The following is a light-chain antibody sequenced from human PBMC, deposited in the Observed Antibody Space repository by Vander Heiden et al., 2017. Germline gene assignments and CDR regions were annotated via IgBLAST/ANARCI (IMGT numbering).Light chain of an antibody. CDR2: GAS. CDR3: QQYNTWWT. V-gene: IGKV3-15*01. Sequence: TLSGSPGERAALSCRASQSVSSNLAWYQQKPGQAPRLLIYGASNRASGIPDRFSGSGYGKEFTLTSSSLQYEDFAGYYWQQYNTWWTFGQGTKVEIK. J-gene: IGKJ1*01. CDR1: QSVSSN.